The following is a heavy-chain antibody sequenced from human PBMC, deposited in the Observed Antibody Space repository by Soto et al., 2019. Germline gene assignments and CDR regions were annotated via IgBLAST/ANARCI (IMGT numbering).Heavy chain of an antibody. J-gene: IGHJ4*02. D-gene: IGHD3-10*01. V-gene: IGHV3-23*01. CDR1: GFTFSSYA. Sequence: PGGSLRLSCAASGFTFSSYAMSWVRQAPGKGLEWVSAISGSGGSTYYADSVKGRFTISRDNSKNTLYLQMNSLRAEDTAVYYCAKAAVLLWFGELSGPLFWGQGTLVTVSS. CDR3: AKAAVLLWFGELSGPLF. CDR2: ISGSGGST.